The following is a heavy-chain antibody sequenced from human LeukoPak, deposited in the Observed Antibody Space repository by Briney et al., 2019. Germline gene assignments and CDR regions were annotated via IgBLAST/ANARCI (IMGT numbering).Heavy chain of an antibody. Sequence: GSLRLSCAASGFTFIDYDMHWVRQVIGKGLEWVSAIGIRGDTHYSGSVKGRFTISRDNAKDSLYLQMNSLRAEDTALYYCAKANHYGDYLDYWGQGTLVTVSS. V-gene: IGHV3-13*01. CDR1: GFTFIDYD. CDR3: AKANHYGDYLDY. CDR2: IGIRGDT. J-gene: IGHJ4*02. D-gene: IGHD4-17*01.